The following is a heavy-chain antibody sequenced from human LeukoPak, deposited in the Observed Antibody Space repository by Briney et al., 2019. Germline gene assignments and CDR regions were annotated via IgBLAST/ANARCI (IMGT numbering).Heavy chain of an antibody. J-gene: IGHJ6*02. CDR3: ARDYYDSSGYYHYPYYYYGMDV. D-gene: IGHD3-22*01. CDR1: GGSISSGTYY. Sequence: PSETLSLTCTVSGGSISSGTYYWTWIRQPAGKGLEWIGRIYTSGSTNYNPSLKSRVIISVDTSQNHFSLKLTSVTAADTAVYYCARDYYDSSGYYHYPYYYYGMDVWGQGTTVTVSS. CDR2: IYTSGST. V-gene: IGHV4-61*02.